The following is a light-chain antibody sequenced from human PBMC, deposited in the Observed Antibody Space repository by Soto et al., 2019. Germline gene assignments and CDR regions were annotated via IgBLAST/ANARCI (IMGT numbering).Light chain of an antibody. CDR3: QQYNIWPYT. Sequence: RVLTQSPATLPASPGERYTLSCKASQSVSSLLAWYQQKPRQXPRXXIYDTSTRATGIPARFSGSGSGTDFTLTISSLQSEDGEMYYCQQYNIWPYTFGQGTRLEIK. V-gene: IGKV3-15*01. CDR1: QSVSSL. CDR2: DTS. J-gene: IGKJ5*01.